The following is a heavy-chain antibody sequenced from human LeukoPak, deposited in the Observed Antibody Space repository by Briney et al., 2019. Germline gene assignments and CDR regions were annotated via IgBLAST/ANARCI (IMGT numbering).Heavy chain of an antibody. J-gene: IGHJ4*02. CDR2: IYYSGST. D-gene: IGHD5-18*01. CDR1: GFTFSKYA. CDR3: ARDSYNYGSGSLDY. Sequence: GSLRLSCAASGFTFSKYAMSWVRQPPGKGLEGIGYIYYSGSTNYNPSLKSRVTISVDTSKNQFSLKLSSVTAADTAMYYCARDSYNYGSGSLDYWGRGTLVTVSS. V-gene: IGHV4-59*01.